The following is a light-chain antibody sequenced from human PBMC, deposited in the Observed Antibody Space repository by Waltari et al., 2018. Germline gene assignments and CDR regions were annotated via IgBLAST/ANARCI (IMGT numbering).Light chain of an antibody. V-gene: IGLV1-40*01. Sequence: QSALTQPPSVSGAPGQRITISCTGSGSNIGAGYDVHWYQQFPGTAPKLLLYGNNNWPSGVPDRFVGSKTGTSASLAITGLQADDEADYYCQSYDRSLSVVFGGGTKLTVL. CDR2: GNN. J-gene: IGLJ2*01. CDR3: QSYDRSLSVV. CDR1: GSNIGAGYD.